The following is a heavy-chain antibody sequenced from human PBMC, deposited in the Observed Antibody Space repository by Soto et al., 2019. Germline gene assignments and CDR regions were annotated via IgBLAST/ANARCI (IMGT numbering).Heavy chain of an antibody. D-gene: IGHD5-12*01. CDR1: GYTFTVYY. Sequence: ASVKVSCKASGYTFTVYYMHWVRQAPGQGLEWMGWINPNSGGTNYAQKFQGWVTMTRDTSISTAYMELSRLRSDDTAVYYCARDYNSGYDYYFDYWGQGTLVTVSS. V-gene: IGHV1-2*04. J-gene: IGHJ4*02. CDR2: INPNSGGT. CDR3: ARDYNSGYDYYFDY.